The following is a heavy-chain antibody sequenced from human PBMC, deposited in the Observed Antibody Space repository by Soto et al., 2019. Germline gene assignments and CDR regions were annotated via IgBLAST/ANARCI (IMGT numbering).Heavy chain of an antibody. CDR1: GSTFTNYG. Sequence: QVQLVQSGAEVKKPRASIKVSCQASGSTFTNYGITWLRQAPGQGLEWMGWVSAYNRNTVYAQKFEDRVTMTIDTSTRTAYMELTNLKSDDTAIYFCARERQYGPLLYWGQGTPITVSS. CDR3: ARERQYGPLLY. D-gene: IGHD2-8*01. J-gene: IGHJ4*02. V-gene: IGHV1-18*04. CDR2: VSAYNRNT.